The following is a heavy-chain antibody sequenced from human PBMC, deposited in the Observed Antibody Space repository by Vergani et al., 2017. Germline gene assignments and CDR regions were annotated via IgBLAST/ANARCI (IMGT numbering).Heavy chain of an antibody. J-gene: IGHJ4*02. Sequence: EVQLLESGGGLVQPGGSLRLTCAASEFTFSNYAMNWVRQAPGKGLEWVSGISGSGVSAYYTDSVKGRFTISRDNSKNTLYLQMNSLRAEDTAVYYCAKDVYYGSGLYYFDYWGQGTLVTVSS. CDR2: ISGSGVSA. CDR3: AKDVYYGSGLYYFDY. D-gene: IGHD3-10*01. CDR1: EFTFSNYA. V-gene: IGHV3-23*01.